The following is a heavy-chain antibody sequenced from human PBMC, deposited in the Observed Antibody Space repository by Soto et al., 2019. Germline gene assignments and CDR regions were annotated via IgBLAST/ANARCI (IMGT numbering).Heavy chain of an antibody. CDR2: IYYSGST. CDR1: GGSISSYY. J-gene: IGHJ5*02. V-gene: IGHV4-59*01. Sequence: SETLSLTCTVSGGSISSYYWSWIRQPPGKGLEWIGYIYYSGSTNYNPSLKSRVTISVDTSKNQFSLKLSSVTAADTAVYYCARDRGYSYGGWFDPWGQGTLVTVSS. D-gene: IGHD5-18*01. CDR3: ARDRGYSYGGWFDP.